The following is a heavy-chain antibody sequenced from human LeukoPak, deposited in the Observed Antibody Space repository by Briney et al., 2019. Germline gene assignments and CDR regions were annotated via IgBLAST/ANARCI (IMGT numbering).Heavy chain of an antibody. Sequence: QAGGSLRLSCAASGFTFGSYAMNWVRQAPGKGLEWVSAVSDTDGSTYYAASVRGRFSIYRDDSQSTLYLQMNNLRADDSAIYYCAFFPLGFNYGFAYWGQGTLVTVSS. D-gene: IGHD5-18*01. V-gene: IGHV3-23*01. J-gene: IGHJ4*02. CDR2: VSDTDGST. CDR3: AFFPLGFNYGFAY. CDR1: GFTFGSYA.